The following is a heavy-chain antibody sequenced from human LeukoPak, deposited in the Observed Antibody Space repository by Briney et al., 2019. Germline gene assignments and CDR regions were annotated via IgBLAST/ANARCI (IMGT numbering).Heavy chain of an antibody. Sequence: SETLSLTCTVSGGSISSGGYYWSWIRQHPGKGLEWIGYIYYSGSTYYNPSLKSRVTMSVDTSKNQFSLKLSSVTAADTAVYYCAATVVNDAFDIWGQGTMVTVSS. CDR3: AATVVNDAFDI. D-gene: IGHD4-11*01. CDR2: IYYSGST. CDR1: GGSISSGGYY. V-gene: IGHV4-31*03. J-gene: IGHJ3*02.